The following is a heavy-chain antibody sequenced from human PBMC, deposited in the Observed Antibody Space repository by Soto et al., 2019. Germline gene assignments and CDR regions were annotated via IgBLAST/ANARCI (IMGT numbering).Heavy chain of an antibody. CDR3: AIVVVPAASGSYYYYYMDV. CDR2: IIPILGIA. Sequence: GASVKVSCKASGGTFSSYTISWVRQAPGQGLEWMGRIIPILGIANYAQKFQGRVTITADKSTSTAYMELSSLRSEDTAVYYCAIVVVPAASGSYYYYYMDVWGKGTTVTVSS. D-gene: IGHD2-2*01. J-gene: IGHJ6*03. V-gene: IGHV1-69*02. CDR1: GGTFSSYT.